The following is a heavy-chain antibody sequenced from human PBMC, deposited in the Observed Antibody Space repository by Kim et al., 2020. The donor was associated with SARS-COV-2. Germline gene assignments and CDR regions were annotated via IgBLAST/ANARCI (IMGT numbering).Heavy chain of an antibody. CDR2: IHYSAT. V-gene: IGHV4-39*01. CDR1: GVSISGSSDS. Sequence: SETLSPTCTVSGVSISGSSDSWGWIRQSPGRGLEYIGTIHYSATYYNPSLKSRVTISIDTSKNQFSLKLTSVTAADTAIYYCVRFDHDAFDIWGQGTLVTVSS. CDR3: VRFDHDAFDI. J-gene: IGHJ3*02.